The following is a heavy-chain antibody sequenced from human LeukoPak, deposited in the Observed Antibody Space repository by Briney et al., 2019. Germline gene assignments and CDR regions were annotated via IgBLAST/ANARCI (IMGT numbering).Heavy chain of an antibody. J-gene: IGHJ4*02. V-gene: IGHV1-18*01. D-gene: IGHD3-3*01. CDR2: ISAYNGNT. CDR1: GYTFTSYG. Sequence: ASVKVSCKASGYTFTSYGISWVRQAPGQGLEWMGWISAYNGNTNYAQKLQGRVTVTTDTSTSTAYMELRSLRSDDAAVYYCAREHDFWSGYYYFDYWGQGTLVTVSS. CDR3: AREHDFWSGYYYFDY.